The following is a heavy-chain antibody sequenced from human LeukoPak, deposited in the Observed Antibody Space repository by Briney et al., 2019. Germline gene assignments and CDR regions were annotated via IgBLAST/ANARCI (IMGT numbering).Heavy chain of an antibody. CDR2: IIPIFGTA. D-gene: IGHD6-19*01. CDR3: ARLAVAGYYFDY. J-gene: IGHJ4*02. Sequence: SVKVSCKAFGGTFSSYAISWVRQAPGQGLEWMGGIIPIFGTANYAQKFQGRVTITADKSTSTAYMELSSLRSEDTAVYYCARLAVAGYYFDYWGQRTLVTVSS. CDR1: GGTFSSYA. V-gene: IGHV1-69*06.